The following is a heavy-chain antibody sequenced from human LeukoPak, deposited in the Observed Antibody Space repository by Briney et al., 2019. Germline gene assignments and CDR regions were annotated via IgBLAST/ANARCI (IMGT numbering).Heavy chain of an antibody. CDR2: ISGSGGST. D-gene: IGHD3-10*01. Sequence: GGSLRLSCAASGFTFDDYGMSWVRQAPGKGLEWISTISGSGGSTYYADSVKGRFTISRDNSKNTLYLQMNSLRAEDTAVNYCPKAYYFGSGSSRGFDYGGQETLVT. CDR3: PKAYYFGSGSSRGFDY. V-gene: IGHV3-23*01. J-gene: IGHJ4*02. CDR1: GFTFDDYG.